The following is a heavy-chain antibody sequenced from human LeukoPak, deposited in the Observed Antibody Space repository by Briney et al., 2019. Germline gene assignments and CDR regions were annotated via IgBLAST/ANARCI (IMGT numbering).Heavy chain of an antibody. CDR3: VGFRATAGLY. D-gene: IGHD6-13*01. CDR2: ITSNGGSA. CDR1: GFTFSSYA. J-gene: IGHJ4*02. Sequence: GGSLRLSCAASGFTFSSYAMYWVRQAPGKGLEYVSAITSNGGSAYYADSVKGRFTISRDNSRNTLYLQMSSLRADDTAVYYCVGFRATAGLYWGQGTLVTVSS. V-gene: IGHV3-64D*06.